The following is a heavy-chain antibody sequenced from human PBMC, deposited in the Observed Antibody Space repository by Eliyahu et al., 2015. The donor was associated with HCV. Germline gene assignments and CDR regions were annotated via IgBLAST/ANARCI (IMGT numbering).Heavy chain of an antibody. D-gene: IGHD6-13*01. CDR2: SIPMLGTT. V-gene: IGHV1-69*08. Sequence: EVKKPGSSVKVSCKASGGTFTRYLISWVRQVPGQGLEWMGRSIPMLGTTNYAQKFQDRITITADKSTSTAYMEVSSLRSEDTAIYYCASTPIGAAGLAFYYYGLDVWGQGTTVTVSS. CDR3: ASTPIGAAGLAFYYYGLDV. CDR1: GGTFTRYL. J-gene: IGHJ6*02.